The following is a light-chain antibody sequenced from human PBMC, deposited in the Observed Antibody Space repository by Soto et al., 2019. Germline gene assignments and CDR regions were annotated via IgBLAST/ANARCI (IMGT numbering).Light chain of an antibody. CDR3: QKYDRAPRT. V-gene: IGKV1-6*01. J-gene: IGKJ1*01. CDR1: QAIRND. Sequence: AIQMTQSPSSLSASVGDRVIITCRASQAIRNDLGWYQQKPGKAPKLLIYTASTLQSGVPSRFSGRGAGTDFTLTISSLQPEDFATYYCQKYDRAPRTFGQGTKVDI. CDR2: TAS.